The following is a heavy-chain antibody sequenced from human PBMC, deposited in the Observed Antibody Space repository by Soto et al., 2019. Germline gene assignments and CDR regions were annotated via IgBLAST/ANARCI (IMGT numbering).Heavy chain of an antibody. CDR1: GFTFSSYA. Sequence: GGSLRLSCAASGFTFSSYAMHWVRQAPGKGLEWVAVISYDGSNKYYADSVKGRFTISRDNSKNTLYLQMNSLRAEDTAVYYCARPLVVTQYNWFDPWGQGTLVTVSS. CDR3: ARPLVVTQYNWFDP. J-gene: IGHJ5*02. V-gene: IGHV3-30-3*01. D-gene: IGHD2-21*02. CDR2: ISYDGSNK.